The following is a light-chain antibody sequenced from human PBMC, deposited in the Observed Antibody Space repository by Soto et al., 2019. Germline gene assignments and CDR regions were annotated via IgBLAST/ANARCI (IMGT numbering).Light chain of an antibody. V-gene: IGLV2-14*03. Sequence: QCVLTQPASVSGSPGQSITISCTGTSSDVGAYNYVSWYQQHPGKAPKLMIYEVSNRPSGVSNRFSGSKSANTASLTISGLQAGDEADYYCSSYTSSSTWLFGGGTKLTVL. CDR3: SSYTSSSTWL. CDR2: EVS. CDR1: SSDVGAYNY. J-gene: IGLJ3*02.